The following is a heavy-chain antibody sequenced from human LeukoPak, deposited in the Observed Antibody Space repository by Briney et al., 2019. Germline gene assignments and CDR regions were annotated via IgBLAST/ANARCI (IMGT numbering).Heavy chain of an antibody. CDR1: GYTFTNYG. V-gene: IGHV1-18*01. D-gene: IGHD3-3*01. CDR2: ISAYNGNT. J-gene: IGHJ4*02. CDR3: ARVGGYDFWSGHFHY. Sequence: GASVKVSCTASGYTFTNYGISWVRQAPGQGLEWMGWISAYNGNTNFAQKLQGRVTITTDTSTSTAYMELRRLRSEDTAVYYCARVGGYDFWSGHFHYCGQGALVTVSS.